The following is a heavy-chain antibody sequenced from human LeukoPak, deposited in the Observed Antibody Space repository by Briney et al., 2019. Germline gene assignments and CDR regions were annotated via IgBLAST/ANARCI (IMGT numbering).Heavy chain of an antibody. CDR3: ATWTVAARADDN. CDR1: GDSMYYYVTHY. V-gene: IGHV4-61*02. Sequence: SETLSLTCTVSGDSMYYYVTHYWSWIRQPAGKGLEWIGRIYSSGNTNYSPSLKGRVTISLDTSKNQFSLKLSSVTAADTAVYYCATWTVAARADDNWGQGTLVTVSS. J-gene: IGHJ4*02. D-gene: IGHD6-6*01. CDR2: IYSSGNT.